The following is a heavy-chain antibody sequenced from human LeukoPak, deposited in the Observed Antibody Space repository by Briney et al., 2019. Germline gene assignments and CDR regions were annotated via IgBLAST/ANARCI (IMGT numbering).Heavy chain of an antibody. CDR1: GYTFGSYW. Sequence: GESLKISCKGSGYTFGSYWIGWVRQMPGKGLEWMGIIYPGDSDARYSPSFQGQVSISVDRSINTAYLQWASLKASDTAMYYCARRQVFDIWGQGTMVTVSS. CDR3: ARRQVFDI. J-gene: IGHJ3*02. CDR2: IYPGDSDA. V-gene: IGHV5-51*01.